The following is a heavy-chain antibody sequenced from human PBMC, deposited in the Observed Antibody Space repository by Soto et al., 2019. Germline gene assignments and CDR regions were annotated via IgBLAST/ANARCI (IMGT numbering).Heavy chain of an antibody. V-gene: IGHV3-30-3*01. Sequence: QVQLVESGGGVVQPGRSLRLSWAASGFTFSSYAMHWVRQAPGKGLEWVAVISYDGSNKYYADSVKGRFTISRDNSKNTLYLQMNSLRAEDTAVYYCARVPSSSGRAHFDYWGQGTLVTVSS. CDR2: ISYDGSNK. CDR1: GFTFSSYA. D-gene: IGHD2-15*01. J-gene: IGHJ4*02. CDR3: ARVPSSSGRAHFDY.